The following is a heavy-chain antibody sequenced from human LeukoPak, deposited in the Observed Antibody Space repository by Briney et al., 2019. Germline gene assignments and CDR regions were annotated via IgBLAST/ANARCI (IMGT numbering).Heavy chain of an antibody. J-gene: IGHJ4*02. Sequence: SETLSLTCTVSGGSISSSSYYGGWIRQPPGKGLEWIGSIYYSGSPYHNPSLKSRVTISVDTSKNQFSLQLSSVTAADTAVYYCARHVYSSGYYYTYYFGYWGQGTLVTVSS. CDR1: GGSISSSSYY. D-gene: IGHD3-22*01. CDR3: ARHVYSSGYYYTYYFGY. CDR2: IYYSGSP. V-gene: IGHV4-39*01.